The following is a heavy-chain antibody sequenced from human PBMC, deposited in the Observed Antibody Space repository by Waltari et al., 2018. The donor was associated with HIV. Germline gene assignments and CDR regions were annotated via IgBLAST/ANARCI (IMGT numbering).Heavy chain of an antibody. CDR1: AYTFTGYY. CDR3: ARGYCSSTSCSVDY. D-gene: IGHD2-2*01. CDR2: SNPNSGGT. Sequence: QVQLVQSGAEVKKPGASVKVSCKASAYTFTGYYMHWVRQAPGQRPEWMGLSNPNSGGTNYAQKFQGWVTMTRDTSISTAYMELSRLRSDDTAVYYCARGYCSSTSCSVDYWGQGTLVTVSS. J-gene: IGHJ4*02. V-gene: IGHV1-2*04.